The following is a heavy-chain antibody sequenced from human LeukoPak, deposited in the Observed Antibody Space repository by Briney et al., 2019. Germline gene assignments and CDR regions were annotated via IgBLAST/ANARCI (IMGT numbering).Heavy chain of an antibody. CDR3: ARGGVIVGSDY. V-gene: IGHV3-48*04. CDR2: ISSSGSTI. Sequence: PGGSLRLSCAAPGFTFSSYAMSWVRQAPGKGPEWVSYISSSGSTIYYADSVKGRFTISRDNAKNSLYLQMNSLRAEDTAMYYCARGGVIVGSDYWGQGTLVTVSS. D-gene: IGHD1-26*01. J-gene: IGHJ4*02. CDR1: GFTFSSYA.